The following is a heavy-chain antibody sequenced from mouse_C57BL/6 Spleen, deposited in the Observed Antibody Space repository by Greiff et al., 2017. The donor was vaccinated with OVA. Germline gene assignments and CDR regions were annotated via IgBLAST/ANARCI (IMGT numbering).Heavy chain of an antibody. CDR3: VNYYGNSSYFDY. CDR1: GYTFTSYW. V-gene: IGHV1-64*01. Sequence: VQLQQPGAELVKPGASVKLSCKASGYTFTSYWMHWVKQRPGQGLEWIGMIHPNSGSTNYDEKFKSKATLTVNKSSSTAYMQLSSLTSENSAVYYCVNYYGNSSYFDYWGQGTTLTVSS. CDR2: IHPNSGST. J-gene: IGHJ2*01. D-gene: IGHD1-1*01.